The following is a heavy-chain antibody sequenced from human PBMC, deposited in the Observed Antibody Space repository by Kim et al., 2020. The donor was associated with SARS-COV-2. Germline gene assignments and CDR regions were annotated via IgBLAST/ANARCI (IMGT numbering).Heavy chain of an antibody. CDR3: ARGMRVADKFG. J-gene: IGHJ4*02. CDR2: MSGNSATI. V-gene: IGHV3-48*02. CDR1: GITPSSFG. Sequence: GGSLRLSCTASGITPSSFGVNWVRQAPGKGLEWVSYMSGNSATICYADSVKGRFTISRDNAKNSVYLQMNSLRDEDTAVYYCARGMRVADKFGWGQGTLVTVSS. D-gene: IGHD6-19*01.